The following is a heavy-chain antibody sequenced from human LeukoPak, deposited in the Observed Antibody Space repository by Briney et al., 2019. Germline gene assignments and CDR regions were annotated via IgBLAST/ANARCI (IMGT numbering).Heavy chain of an antibody. D-gene: IGHD1-26*01. Sequence: GESMKISCKASGYSFTSYWIAWVSQLPGKGREWLGIIYTGDSNTRYSPSFQGQVTISADKSVSTAYLQWSSLKASDTAIYYCARGASWYWFDPWGQGTLVTVSS. J-gene: IGHJ5*02. V-gene: IGHV5-51*01. CDR3: ARGASWYWFDP. CDR1: GYSFTSYW. CDR2: IYTGDSNT.